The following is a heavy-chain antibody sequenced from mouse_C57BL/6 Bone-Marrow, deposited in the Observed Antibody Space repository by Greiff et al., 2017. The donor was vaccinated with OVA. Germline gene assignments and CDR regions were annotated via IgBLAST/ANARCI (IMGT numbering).Heavy chain of an antibody. Sequence: QVQLKQSGAELARPGASVKLSCKASGYTFTSYGISWVKQRTGQGLEWIGEIYPRSGNTYYNEKFKGKATLTADKSSSTAYMELRSLTSEDSAVYFCAVIYYDYDGAWFAYWGQGTLVTVSA. D-gene: IGHD2-4*01. CDR1: GYTFTSYG. CDR3: AVIYYDYDGAWFAY. J-gene: IGHJ3*01. V-gene: IGHV1-81*01. CDR2: IYPRSGNT.